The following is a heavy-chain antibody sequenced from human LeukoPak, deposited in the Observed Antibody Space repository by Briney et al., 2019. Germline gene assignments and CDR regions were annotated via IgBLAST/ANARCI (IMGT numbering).Heavy chain of an antibody. CDR1: GYTFTGYY. J-gene: IGHJ6*02. V-gene: IGHV1-2*02. Sequence: GASVKVSCKASGYTFTGYYMHWVRQAPGQGLEWMGWINPNSGGTNYAQKFQGRVTMTRDTSISTAYMELSRLRSDDTAVYYCARDFHCSGGSCYSGHHPDVWGQGTTVTVSS. CDR3: ARDFHCSGGSCYSGHHPDV. CDR2: INPNSGGT. D-gene: IGHD2-15*01.